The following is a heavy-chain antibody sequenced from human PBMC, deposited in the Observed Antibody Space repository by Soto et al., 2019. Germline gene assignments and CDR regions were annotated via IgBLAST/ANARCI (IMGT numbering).Heavy chain of an antibody. CDR2: IWYDGSNK. J-gene: IGHJ4*02. D-gene: IGHD3-10*01. V-gene: IGHV3-33*01. CDR1: GFTFSSYG. Sequence: GGSLRLSCAASGFTFSSYGMHWVRQAPGKGLEWVAVIWYDGSNKYYADSVKGRFTISRDNSKNTLYLQMNSLRAEDTAVYYCARGGAPYYYGSGALGVFDYWGQGTLVTVSS. CDR3: ARGGAPYYYGSGALGVFDY.